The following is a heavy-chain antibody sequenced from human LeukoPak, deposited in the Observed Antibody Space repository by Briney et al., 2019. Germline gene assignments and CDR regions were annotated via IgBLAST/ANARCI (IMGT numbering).Heavy chain of an antibody. CDR1: GYSISSGYY. D-gene: IGHD5-18*01. V-gene: IGHV4-38-2*02. CDR2: IYHSGST. Sequence: SETLSLTCTVSGYSISSGYYWGWIRQPPGKGLEWIGSIYHSGSTYYNPSLKSRVTISVDTSKNQFSLKLSSVTAADTAVYYCARGPGYSYGSHYWGQGTLVTVSS. J-gene: IGHJ4*02. CDR3: ARGPGYSYGSHY.